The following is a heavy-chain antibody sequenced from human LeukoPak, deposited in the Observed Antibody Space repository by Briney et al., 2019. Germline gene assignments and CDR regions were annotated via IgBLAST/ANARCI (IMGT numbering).Heavy chain of an antibody. D-gene: IGHD2-15*01. CDR2: MNPNSSNT. CDR3: AKEGQGYCSGGSCYYFDY. CDR1: GYTFTSYD. Sequence: GASVKVSCKASGYTFTSYDINWVRQATGHGLEWMGWMNPNSSNTGYAQKFQGRVTITRNTSISTAYMELSSLRAEDTAVFYCAKEGQGYCSGGSCYYFDYWGQGTLVTVSS. J-gene: IGHJ4*02. V-gene: IGHV1-8*03.